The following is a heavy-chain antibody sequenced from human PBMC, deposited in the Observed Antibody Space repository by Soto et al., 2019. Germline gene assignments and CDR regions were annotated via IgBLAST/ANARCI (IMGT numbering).Heavy chain of an antibody. Sequence: QVQLVESGGGVVQPGRSLRLSCAASGFTFTSYGMHWVRQAPGKGLEWVAVISYDGSNKYYADSVKGRFTSSRDNSKNTLFLQMNSLRTEDTAVYYCARDSSYFYTTPGLGYWGQGTLVTVSS. CDR1: GFTFTSYG. CDR2: ISYDGSNK. D-gene: IGHD1-26*01. CDR3: ARDSSYFYTTPGLGY. J-gene: IGHJ4*02. V-gene: IGHV3-30*03.